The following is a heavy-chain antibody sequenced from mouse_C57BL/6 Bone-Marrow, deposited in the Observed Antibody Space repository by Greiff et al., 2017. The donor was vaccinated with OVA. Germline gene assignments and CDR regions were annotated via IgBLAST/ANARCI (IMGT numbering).Heavy chain of an antibody. Sequence: DVKLVESGTVLARPGASVKMSCKTSGYTFTSYWMHWVKQRPGQGLEWIGAIYPGNSDTSYNQKFKGKAKLTAVTSASTAYMELSSLTNEDSAVYYCTPYYYGSSLFDYWGQGTTLTVSS. D-gene: IGHD1-1*01. CDR3: TPYYYGSSLFDY. CDR1: GYTFTSYW. CDR2: IYPGNSDT. J-gene: IGHJ2*01. V-gene: IGHV1-5*01.